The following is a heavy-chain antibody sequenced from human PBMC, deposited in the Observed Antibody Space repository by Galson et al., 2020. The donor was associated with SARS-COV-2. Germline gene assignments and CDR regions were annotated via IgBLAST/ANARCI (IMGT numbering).Heavy chain of an antibody. D-gene: IGHD6-13*01. Sequence: GGSLRLSCAASGFTFSSYSMNWVRQAPGKGLEWVSYISSSSSTIYYADSVKGRFTISRDNAKNSLYLQMNSLRAEDTAVYYCARGLQLVPGDMDVWGQGTTVTVSS. CDR3: ARGLQLVPGDMDV. CDR2: ISSSSSTI. J-gene: IGHJ6*02. V-gene: IGHV3-48*04. CDR1: GFTFSSYS.